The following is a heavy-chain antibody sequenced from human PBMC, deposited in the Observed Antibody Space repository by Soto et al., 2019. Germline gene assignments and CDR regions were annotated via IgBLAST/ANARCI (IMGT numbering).Heavy chain of an antibody. CDR3: AREKPYSSSWYHDY. Sequence: QVQLQQWGAGLLKPSETLSLTCAVYGGSFIGYYWSWIRQPPGKGLEWIGEINHSGSTNYNPSLNSRVTISVDTSKNQFSLKLSSVTAADTAVYYCAREKPYSSSWYHDYWGQGTLVTVSS. CDR2: INHSGST. D-gene: IGHD6-13*01. J-gene: IGHJ4*02. V-gene: IGHV4-34*01. CDR1: GGSFIGYY.